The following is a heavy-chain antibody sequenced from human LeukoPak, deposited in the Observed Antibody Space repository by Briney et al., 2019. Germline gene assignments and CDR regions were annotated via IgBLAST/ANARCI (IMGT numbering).Heavy chain of an antibody. J-gene: IGHJ4*02. Sequence: GGSLRLSCAASGFTFSSFGMHWVRQAPGKGLEWVAIISYHGGDKNYGDSVKGRFAISRDNSKNTLYLQMNSLRAEDTAVYYCAKDMYSRIGYYFDYWGQGTLVTVSS. CDR1: GFTFSSFG. V-gene: IGHV3-30*18. D-gene: IGHD6-13*01. CDR2: ISYHGGDK. CDR3: AKDMYSRIGYYFDY.